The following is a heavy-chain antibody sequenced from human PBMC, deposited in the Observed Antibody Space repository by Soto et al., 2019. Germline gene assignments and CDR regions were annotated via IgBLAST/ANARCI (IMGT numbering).Heavy chain of an antibody. D-gene: IGHD3-3*01. J-gene: IGHJ4*02. CDR3: ARVGDMAYKD. CDR2: ISSSGTTI. Sequence: WGSLRLSCAASGFTFIDHYMTWIRQAPGKGLEWLSYISSSGTTIYYAESVRGRFTISRDNARNSLYLQMNSLRVEDTAVYYCARVGDMAYKDWGQGTLVTVSS. CDR1: GFTFIDHY. V-gene: IGHV3-11*01.